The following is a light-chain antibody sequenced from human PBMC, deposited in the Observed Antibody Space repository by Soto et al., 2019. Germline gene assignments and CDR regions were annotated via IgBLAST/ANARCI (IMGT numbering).Light chain of an antibody. CDR3: HQRAGWPPT. Sequence: EIMLSQSPVTVSLSPGERATLSCRATRSVNNFVAWYQQKPGQAPSLLISDASNRATGIPDRFSGSGSGTDFTLTINSLEPEDFAVYFCHQRAGWPPTFGGGTKVDIK. CDR2: DAS. CDR1: RSVNNF. V-gene: IGKV3-11*01. J-gene: IGKJ4*01.